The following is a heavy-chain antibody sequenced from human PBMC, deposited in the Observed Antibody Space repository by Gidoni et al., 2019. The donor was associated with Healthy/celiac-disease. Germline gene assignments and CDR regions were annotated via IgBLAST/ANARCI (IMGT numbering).Heavy chain of an antibody. CDR3: ARHARIAAAGHFDY. J-gene: IGHJ4*02. Sequence: QLQLQESGPGLVKPSETLSPTCTVPGGSISSSSYYWGWIRQPPGKGLEWIGSIYYSGSTYYNPSLKSRVTISVDTSKNQFSLKLSSVTAADTAVYYCARHARIAAAGHFDYWGQGTLVTVSS. CDR1: GGSISSSSYY. V-gene: IGHV4-39*01. D-gene: IGHD6-13*01. CDR2: IYYSGST.